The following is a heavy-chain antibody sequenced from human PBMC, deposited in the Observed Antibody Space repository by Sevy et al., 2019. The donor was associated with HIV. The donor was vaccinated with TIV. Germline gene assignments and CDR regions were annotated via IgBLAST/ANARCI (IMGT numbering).Heavy chain of an antibody. CDR1: GYTLIQIS. Sequence: ASVKVSCKVSGYTLIQISMHWVRQAPGRGLEWMGSFDPEDGETIYAQMFQGRLTMTEDTSTDTAYMEMSSLKSEDTAVYYCAATKDYYESSGDPFDYWGQGTLVTVSS. CDR2: FDPEDGET. J-gene: IGHJ4*02. V-gene: IGHV1-24*01. D-gene: IGHD3-22*01. CDR3: AATKDYYESSGDPFDY.